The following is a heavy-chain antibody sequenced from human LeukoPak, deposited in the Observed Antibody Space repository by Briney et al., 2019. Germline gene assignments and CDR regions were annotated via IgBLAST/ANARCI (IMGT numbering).Heavy chain of an antibody. CDR2: IIPIFGTA. Sequence: GASVKVSCKASGGTFSSYAISWVRQAPGQGLEWMGGIIPIFGTANYAQKFQGRVTITADESTSTAYMELSSLRSEDTAVYYCARDLRAVAARGGYFDYWGQGTLVTVSS. CDR1: GGTFSSYA. J-gene: IGHJ4*02. D-gene: IGHD6-19*01. V-gene: IGHV1-69*13. CDR3: ARDLRAVAARGGYFDY.